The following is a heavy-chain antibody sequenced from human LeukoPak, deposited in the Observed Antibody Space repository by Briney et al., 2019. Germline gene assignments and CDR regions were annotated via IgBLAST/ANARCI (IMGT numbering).Heavy chain of an antibody. Sequence: GASVKVSCKASGYTFTSYGISWVRQAPGQGLEWMGWISAYNGNTNYAQKLQGRVTVTTDTSTSTAYMELRSLRSDDTAVYYCARVLGRYYDSSGYPQINYFDYWGQGTLVTVSS. J-gene: IGHJ4*02. CDR3: ARVLGRYYDSSGYPQINYFDY. CDR2: ISAYNGNT. V-gene: IGHV1-18*01. D-gene: IGHD3-22*01. CDR1: GYTFTSYG.